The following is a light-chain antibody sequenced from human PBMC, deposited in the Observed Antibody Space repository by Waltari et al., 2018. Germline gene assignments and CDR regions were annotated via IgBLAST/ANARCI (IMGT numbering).Light chain of an antibody. CDR1: KSVSPW. CDR3: QRYDDYPPT. Sequence: DIQMTQSPSTLSASVGDRVTITCRASKSVSPWLAWYQQKPGQAPKLLISKASSLEKEVPSRFSGSGSVTEFTLTITNLQPDDFATFYCQRYDDYPPTFGGGTTVEIK. J-gene: IGKJ4*01. V-gene: IGKV1-5*03. CDR2: KAS.